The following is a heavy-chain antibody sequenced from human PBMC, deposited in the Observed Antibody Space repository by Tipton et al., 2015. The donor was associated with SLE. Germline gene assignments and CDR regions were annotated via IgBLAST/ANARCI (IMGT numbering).Heavy chain of an antibody. CDR3: ARDEVEVVLRFLESPYYYYYMDV. D-gene: IGHD3-3*01. J-gene: IGHJ6*03. V-gene: IGHV3-7*01. CDR1: GYSISSGYY. CDR2: IKQDGSEK. Sequence: LSLTCTVSGYSISSGYYWGWIRQPPGKGLEWVANIKQDGSEKYYVDSVKGRFTISRDNAKNSLYLQMNSLRAEDTAVYYCARDEVEVVLRFLESPYYYYYMDVWGKGTTVTVSS.